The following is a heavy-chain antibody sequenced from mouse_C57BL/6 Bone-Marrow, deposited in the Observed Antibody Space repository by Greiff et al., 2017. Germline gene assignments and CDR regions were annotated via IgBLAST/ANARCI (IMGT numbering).Heavy chain of an antibody. CDR3: AKGPFDY. D-gene: IGHD3-3*01. CDR2: IYPGDGAT. V-gene: IGHV1-82*01. CDR1: GYAFSSSW. Sequence: QVQLQQSGPELVKPGASVKISCKASGYAFSSSWMNWVKQRPGKGLEWIGRIYPGDGATNYNGKFKGKATLTADKSSSTAYMQLSSLTSEDSAVYFCAKGPFDYWGQGTTLTVSS. J-gene: IGHJ2*01.